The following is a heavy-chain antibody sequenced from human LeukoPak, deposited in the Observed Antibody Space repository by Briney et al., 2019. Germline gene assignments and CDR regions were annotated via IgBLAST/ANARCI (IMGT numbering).Heavy chain of an antibody. Sequence: SETLSLTCTVSGDSVYGVYWSWIRQPPGKGLEWIGEINHSGSANYNPSLKSRVTISLDTSKNQFSLKLSSVTAADTAVYYCARGQGTVTTHWGQGTLVTVSS. CDR3: ARGQGTVTTH. J-gene: IGHJ4*02. D-gene: IGHD4-17*01. CDR1: GDSVYGVY. V-gene: IGHV4-34*01. CDR2: INHSGSA.